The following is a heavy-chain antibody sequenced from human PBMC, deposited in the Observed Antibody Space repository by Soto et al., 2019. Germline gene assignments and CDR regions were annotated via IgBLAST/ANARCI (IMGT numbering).Heavy chain of an antibody. CDR1: GGSISSYS. J-gene: IGHJ4*02. V-gene: IGHV4-30-2*01. CDR2: IYHSGSP. CDR3: ARVPAY. Sequence: SETLSLTCTVSGGSISSYSWSWIRQPPGKGLEWIGYIYHSGSPYYNPSLKSRVTISVDRSKNQFSLKLSSVTAADTAVYYCARVPAYWGQGTLVTVSS.